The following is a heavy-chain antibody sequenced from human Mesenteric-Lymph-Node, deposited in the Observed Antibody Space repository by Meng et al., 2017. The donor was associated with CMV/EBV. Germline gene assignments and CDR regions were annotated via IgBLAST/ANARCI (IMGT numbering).Heavy chain of an antibody. CDR3: AKAMGGVWAFDI. J-gene: IGHJ3*02. CDR2: ISWNSGSI. CDR1: GFTFDDYA. Sequence: SLKISCAASGFTFDDYAMHWVRQAPGKGLEWVSGISWNSGSIGYADSVKGRFTISRDNAKNSLYLQMNSLRAEDTALYYCAKAMGGVWAFDIWGQGTMVTVSS. D-gene: IGHD3-16*01. V-gene: IGHV3-9*01.